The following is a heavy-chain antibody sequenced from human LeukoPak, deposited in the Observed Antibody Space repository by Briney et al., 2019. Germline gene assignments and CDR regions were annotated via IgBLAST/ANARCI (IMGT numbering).Heavy chain of an antibody. CDR1: GGSISSYY. CDR2: IYYSGST. D-gene: IGHD5-18*01. V-gene: IGHV4-59*08. CDR3: ARSRFQLWLLFDY. Sequence: SETLSLTCTVSGGSISSYYWSWIRQPPGKGLEWIGYIYYSGSTNYNPSLKSRVTISVDTSKNQFSLKLSSVTAADTAVYYCARSRFQLWLLFDYRGQGTLVTVSS. J-gene: IGHJ4*02.